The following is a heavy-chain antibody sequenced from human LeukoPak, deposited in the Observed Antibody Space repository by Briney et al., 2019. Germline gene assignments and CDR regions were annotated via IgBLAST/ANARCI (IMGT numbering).Heavy chain of an antibody. J-gene: IGHJ4*02. CDR3: ARGQREDSSSWYSFYFDY. CDR1: GYTFTSYY. D-gene: IGHD6-13*01. CDR2: INPSGGST. Sequence: ASVKVSCKASGYTFTSYYMHWVRQAPGQGLEWMGIINPSGGSTSYAQKFQGRVTMTRDMSISTAYMELSRLRSDDTAVYYCARGQREDSSSWYSFYFDYWGQGTLVTVSS. V-gene: IGHV1-46*01.